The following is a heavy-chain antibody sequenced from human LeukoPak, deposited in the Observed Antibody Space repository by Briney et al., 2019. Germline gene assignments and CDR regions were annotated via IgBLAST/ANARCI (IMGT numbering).Heavy chain of an antibody. D-gene: IGHD6-19*01. CDR1: GYTFTGYY. Sequence: ASVKVSCKASGYTFTGYYMHWVRQAPGQGLEWMGWINPNSGGTNYAQKFQGWVTMTRDTSISTAYMELSRLRSNDTAVYYCARVRAGSGWDYWGQGTLVTVSS. CDR3: ARVRAGSGWDY. V-gene: IGHV1-2*04. J-gene: IGHJ4*02. CDR2: INPNSGGT.